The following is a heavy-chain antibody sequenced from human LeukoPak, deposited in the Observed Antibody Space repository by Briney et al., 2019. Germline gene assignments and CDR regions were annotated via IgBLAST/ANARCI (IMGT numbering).Heavy chain of an antibody. CDR2: ISGSGDFT. Sequence: GSPRVSCAASGFTFTNYAMSWVRQAPGKGLEWVSDISGSGDFTYYADSVKGRFIISRDKSKNTLYLQMNSLKTEDTAVYYCTRLQEVTGNYGMDVWGQGNTVSVSS. CDR1: GFTFTNYA. J-gene: IGHJ6*02. CDR3: TRLQEVTGNYGMDV. D-gene: IGHD2-21*02. V-gene: IGHV3-23*01.